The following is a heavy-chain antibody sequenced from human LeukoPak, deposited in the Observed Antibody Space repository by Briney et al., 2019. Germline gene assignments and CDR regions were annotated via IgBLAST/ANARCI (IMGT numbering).Heavy chain of an antibody. Sequence: SETLSLTCTVSGGSISNYYWSWIRQPAGKGLEWIGRKYARGSSNYNPPVQSRVTMSVDTSKNQFSLKLSSVTAADTAVYYCAIGVEFDYWGQGTLVTVSS. CDR1: GGSISNYY. CDR2: KYARGSS. J-gene: IGHJ4*02. D-gene: IGHD3-16*01. CDR3: AIGVEFDY. V-gene: IGHV4-4*07.